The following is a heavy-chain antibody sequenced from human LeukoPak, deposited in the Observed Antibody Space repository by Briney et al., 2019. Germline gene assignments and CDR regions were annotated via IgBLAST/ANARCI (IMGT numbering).Heavy chain of an antibody. CDR1: GFTFSDYY. V-gene: IGHV3-11*01. CDR2: ISSSGTI. D-gene: IGHD6-19*01. Sequence: GGSLRLSCAASGFTFSDYYMSWIRQVPGKGLEWVSYISSSGTIYYADSVKGRFTISRDNAKNSLYLQMNSLRAEDAAVYYCARVGYSSGWLGTHNYYGVDVWGQGTTVTVSS. CDR3: ARVGYSSGWLGTHNYYGVDV. J-gene: IGHJ6*02.